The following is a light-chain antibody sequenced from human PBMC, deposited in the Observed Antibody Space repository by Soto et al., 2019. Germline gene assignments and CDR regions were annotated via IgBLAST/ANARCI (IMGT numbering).Light chain of an antibody. CDR2: GAS. J-gene: IGKJ1*01. CDR1: QSVSSS. Sequence: EIVMTQSPATLSVSPGERATLSCRASQSVSSSLAWYQQKPGQAPRFLLYGASTRATGIPARFSGSGSGTEFTLTISSLQSEDFAVYYCQQYNSWPGTFGQGTKVDIK. CDR3: QQYNSWPGT. V-gene: IGKV3-15*01.